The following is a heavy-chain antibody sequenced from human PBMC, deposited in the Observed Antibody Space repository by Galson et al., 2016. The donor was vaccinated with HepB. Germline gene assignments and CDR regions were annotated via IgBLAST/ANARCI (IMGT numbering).Heavy chain of an antibody. CDR2: INPNSGGT. Sequence: SVKVSCKASGYSFTAYYVHWVRQAPGQGLEWMGWINPNSGGTKYAQKFQGWVTMTSDATTSTAYLELSGLKSDDSAVYYCARDRLFFHDPSDAGLDYWGQGTLVTVSS. CDR1: GYSFTAYY. V-gene: IGHV1-2*04. J-gene: IGHJ4*02. D-gene: IGHD3-22*01. CDR3: ARDRLFFHDPSDAGLDY.